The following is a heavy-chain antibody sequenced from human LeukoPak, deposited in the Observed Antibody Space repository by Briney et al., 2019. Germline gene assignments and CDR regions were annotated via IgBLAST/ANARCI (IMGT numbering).Heavy chain of an antibody. CDR2: IKQDGSET. CDR3: ARLGGNTKFVY. CDR1: GFTFSSYW. V-gene: IGHV3-7*04. D-gene: IGHD2-15*01. J-gene: IGHJ4*02. Sequence: GGSPRLSCAASGFTFSSYWMSWVRQAPGKGLEWVANIKQDGSETYYVDSLKGRFTISRDNAKSSLYLQMNSLRAEDTAVYYCARLGGNTKFVYWGQGTLVTVSS.